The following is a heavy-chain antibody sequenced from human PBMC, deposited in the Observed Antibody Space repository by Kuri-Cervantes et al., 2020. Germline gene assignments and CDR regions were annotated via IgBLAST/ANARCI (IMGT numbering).Heavy chain of an antibody. Sequence: GESLKLPCAASGFTLSSYWMSWVRQAPGKGLEWVANIKQDGSEKYYVDSVKGRFTISRDNAKNSLYLQMNSLRAEDTAVYYCARDPRAYSSGWYYFDYWGQGTLVTVSS. J-gene: IGHJ4*02. CDR2: IKQDGSEK. CDR3: ARDPRAYSSGWYYFDY. V-gene: IGHV3-7*01. D-gene: IGHD6-19*01. CDR1: GFTLSSYW.